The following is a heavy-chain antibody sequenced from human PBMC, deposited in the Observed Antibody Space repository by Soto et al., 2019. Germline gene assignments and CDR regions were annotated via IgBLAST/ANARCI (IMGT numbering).Heavy chain of an antibody. CDR2: IIPIFGTA. J-gene: IGHJ6*02. V-gene: IGHV1-69*01. CDR1: GGTFSNYA. Sequence: QVQLVQSGAEVKKPGSSVKVSCKASGGTFSNYAITWVRQAPGQGLEWMGGIIPIFGTANYAQKFQGRVTITADESTSTAYMGLSSLRSEDTAVYYCARDLVTTIFGVVTSHGMDVWGQGTTVTVSS. CDR3: ARDLVTTIFGVVTSHGMDV. D-gene: IGHD3-3*01.